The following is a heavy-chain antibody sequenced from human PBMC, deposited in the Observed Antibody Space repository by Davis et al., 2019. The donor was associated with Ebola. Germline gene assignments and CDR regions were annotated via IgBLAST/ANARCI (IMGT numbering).Heavy chain of an antibody. J-gene: IGHJ4*02. CDR2: IRSKANSYAT. CDR3: TSRGNTVTNDY. CDR1: GFTFSGSA. D-gene: IGHD4-17*01. Sequence: PGGSLRLSCAASGFTFSGSAMHWVRQASGKGLEWVGRIRSKANSYATAYAASVKGRFTISRDDSKNTAYLQMNSLKTEDTAVYYCTSRGNTVTNDYWGQGTLVTVSS. V-gene: IGHV3-73*01.